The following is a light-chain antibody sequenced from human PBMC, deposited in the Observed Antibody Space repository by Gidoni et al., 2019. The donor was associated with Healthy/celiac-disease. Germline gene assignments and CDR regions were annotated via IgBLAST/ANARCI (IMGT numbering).Light chain of an antibody. J-gene: IGKJ4*01. CDR1: QSISSY. Sequence: DIQMTQSPSSLSASVGDRVTITCRASQSISSYLNWYQQKPGKAPKLLVYAASSLQSWVPSRFSGSGSGTDFNLNISSLQPEDFSTYYCQQSYSTPLLTFGGGTKVEIK. CDR3: QQSYSTPLLT. V-gene: IGKV1-39*01. CDR2: AAS.